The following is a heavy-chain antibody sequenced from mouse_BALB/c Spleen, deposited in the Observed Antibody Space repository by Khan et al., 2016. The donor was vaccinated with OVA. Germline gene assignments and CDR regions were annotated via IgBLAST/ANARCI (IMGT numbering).Heavy chain of an antibody. J-gene: IGHJ4*01. V-gene: IGHV5-9-3*01. CDR2: ISTGGHYT. CDR3: ARSLVDYYAMDY. Sequence: EVELVESGGGVVKPGGSLKLSCSASGFTFSSFAMSWVRQTPEKRLEWVATISTGGHYTFYTASVKGRFTISRDTARNTLYLQMSSLRSEDTAMYYCARSLVDYYAMDYWGQGTSVTVSS. D-gene: IGHD2-2*01. CDR1: GFTFSSFA.